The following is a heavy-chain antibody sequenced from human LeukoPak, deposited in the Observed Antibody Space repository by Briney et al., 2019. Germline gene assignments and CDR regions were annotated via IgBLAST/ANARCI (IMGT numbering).Heavy chain of an antibody. CDR1: GGSISSSSYY. Sequence: SETLSLTCTVSGGSISSSSYYWGWIRQPPGKGLEWIGSIYYSGSTYYNPSLKNRVTISVDTSKNQFSLKLSSVTAADTAVYYCARQVGVVVVAANYWGQGTLVTVSS. CDR2: IYYSGST. V-gene: IGHV4-39*01. D-gene: IGHD2-15*01. J-gene: IGHJ4*02. CDR3: ARQVGVVVVAANY.